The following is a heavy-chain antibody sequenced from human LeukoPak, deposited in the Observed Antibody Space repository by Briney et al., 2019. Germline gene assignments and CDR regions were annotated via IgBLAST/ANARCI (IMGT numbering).Heavy chain of an antibody. CDR1: GFTFSSYS. CDR3: AGGVRNSKNY. Sequence: GGSLRLSCAASGFTFSSYSMNWVRQAPGKGLEWVSSISSSSSYIYYADSVKGRFTISRDNAKNSLYLQMNSLRAEDTAVYYCAGGVRNSKNYWGQGTLVTVSS. D-gene: IGHD3-10*01. V-gene: IGHV3-21*01. CDR2: ISSSSSYI. J-gene: IGHJ4*02.